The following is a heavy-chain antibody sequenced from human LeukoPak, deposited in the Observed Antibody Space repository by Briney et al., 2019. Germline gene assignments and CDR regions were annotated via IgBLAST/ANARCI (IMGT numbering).Heavy chain of an antibody. CDR1: GYTFTGYY. V-gene: IGHV1-2*02. CDR2: INPNSGGT. J-gene: IGHJ4*02. CDR3: ARDKTPRKGAFDC. Sequence: ASVKVSCKASGYTFTGYYMHWVRQAPGQGLEWMGWINPNSGGTNYAQKFQGRVTMTRDTSISTAYMELSRLRSDDTAVYYCARDKTPRKGAFDCWGQGTLVTVSS.